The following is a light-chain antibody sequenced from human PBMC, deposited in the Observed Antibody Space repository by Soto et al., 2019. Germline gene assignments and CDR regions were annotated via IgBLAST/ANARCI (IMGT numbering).Light chain of an antibody. CDR2: EVV. V-gene: IGLV2-8*01. Sequence: QSVLTQPPSASGSPVQSVTISCTGTKNDIGVYDFVSWYQHHPGKAPRLIIYEVVQRPSGVPDRFSGSQSGNTASLTVSGLQAADEADYFCKSYAGSNTYVFGSGTKLTVL. CDR1: KNDIGVYDF. J-gene: IGLJ6*01. CDR3: KSYAGSNTYV.